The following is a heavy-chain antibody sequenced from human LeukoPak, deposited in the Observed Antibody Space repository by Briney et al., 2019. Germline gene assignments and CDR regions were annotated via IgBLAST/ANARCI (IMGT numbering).Heavy chain of an antibody. CDR2: ISSSSSTI. CDR1: GFTFSSYS. D-gene: IGHD2-8*01. CDR3: ARDMVLMVYANDAFDI. V-gene: IGHV3-48*01. Sequence: QPGGSLRLSCAASGFTFSSYSMNWVRQAQGKGLEWVSYISSSSSTIYYADSVKGRFTISRDNAKNSLYLQMNSLRAEDTAVYYCARDMVLMVYANDAFDIWGQGTMVTVSS. J-gene: IGHJ3*02.